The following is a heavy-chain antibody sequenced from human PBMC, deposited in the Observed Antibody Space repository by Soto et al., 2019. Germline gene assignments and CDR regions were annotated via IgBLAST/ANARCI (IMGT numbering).Heavy chain of an antibody. CDR1: GYTFTNND. J-gene: IGHJ5*02. Sequence: ASVKVSCKASGYTFTNNDVSWVRQATGQGLEWMGWMNPGSGDTGYAQKFQGRVTMTRDISIATAYMELNSLTSEDTAIYYCARMESFGSLNWFDPWGQGALVTVCS. CDR3: ARMESFGSLNWFDP. CDR2: MNPGSGDT. V-gene: IGHV1-8*02. D-gene: IGHD5-18*01.